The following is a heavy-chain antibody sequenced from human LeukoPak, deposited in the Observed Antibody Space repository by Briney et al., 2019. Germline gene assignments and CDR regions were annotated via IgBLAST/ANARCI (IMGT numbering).Heavy chain of an antibody. CDR2: ISSDGTST. Sequence: GGSLRLSCSASGFTFSSSSMHWVRRAPGKGLVWVSRISSDGTSTNYADSVKGRFIISRDNAKNTLYLQMNSLRAEDTAVYFCARVRSSGWFDYWGQGTLVAVSS. CDR3: ARVRSSGWFDY. CDR1: GFTFSSSS. D-gene: IGHD6-25*01. J-gene: IGHJ4*02. V-gene: IGHV3-74*01.